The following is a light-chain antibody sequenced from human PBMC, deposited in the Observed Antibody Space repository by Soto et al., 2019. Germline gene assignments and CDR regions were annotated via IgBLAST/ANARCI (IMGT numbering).Light chain of an antibody. J-gene: IGLJ2*01. CDR1: SSDVGGYNY. CDR2: DVS. V-gene: IGLV2-11*01. CDR3: CSYAGSYAYVV. Sequence: QSALTQPRSVSGSPGQSVTISCTGTSSDVGGYNYVSWYQQHPGNAPKLMNYDVSKRPSGVPDRFSGSTSGNTASLTSSGLQAEDEADYYCCSYAGSYAYVVFGGGTKLTVL.